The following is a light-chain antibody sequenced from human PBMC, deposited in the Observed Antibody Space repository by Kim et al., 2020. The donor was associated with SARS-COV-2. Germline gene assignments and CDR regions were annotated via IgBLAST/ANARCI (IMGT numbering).Light chain of an antibody. V-gene: IGKV3-11*01. CDR1: QSVSSY. CDR3: QQRSNWPPYT. J-gene: IGKJ2*01. Sequence: LSPGESATLSWRASQSVSSYLAWYQQKAGQAPRLLIYDASNGATGIPARFSGSGSGTDFTLTISCLEPEDFAVYYCQQRSNWPPYTFGQGTKLEI. CDR2: DAS.